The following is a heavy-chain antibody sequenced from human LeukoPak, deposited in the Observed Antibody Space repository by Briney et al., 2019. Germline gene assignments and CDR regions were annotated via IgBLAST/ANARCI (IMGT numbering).Heavy chain of an antibody. CDR1: GFTFSSYG. CDR3: AKVGGDGYNFDY. Sequence: GALRLSCAASGFTFSSYGMHWVRQAPGKGLEGVAVIWYDGSNKYYAKYVKGRFTISRDNSKNTLYLQMNSLRAEDTAVYYCAKVGGDGYNFDYWGQGTLVTVSS. CDR2: IWYDGSNK. D-gene: IGHD5-24*01. J-gene: IGHJ4*02. V-gene: IGHV3-33*03.